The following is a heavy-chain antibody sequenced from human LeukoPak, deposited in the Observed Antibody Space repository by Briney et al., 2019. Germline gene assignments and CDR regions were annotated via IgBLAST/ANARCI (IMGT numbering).Heavy chain of an antibody. J-gene: IGHJ4*02. V-gene: IGHV4-30-4*08. CDR1: GGSISSYY. Sequence: SETLSLTCTVSGGSISSYYWSWIRQPPGKGLEYIGYIYYGGTYYNPSLKSRVTISVDTSKNQFSLKLSSVTAADTAVYYCARGTWSSSIDYWGQGTLVTVSS. CDR2: IYYGGT. CDR3: ARGTWSSSIDY. D-gene: IGHD6-6*01.